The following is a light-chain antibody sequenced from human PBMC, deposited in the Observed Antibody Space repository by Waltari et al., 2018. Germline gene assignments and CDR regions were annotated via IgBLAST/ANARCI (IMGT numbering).Light chain of an antibody. J-gene: IGKJ1*01. Sequence: DIVMTQTPLSLPVTLGESASISCRSSLSLLDSADGNTYLEWYLQKPGQSPHLLIYEISKRASGVPDRFSGSGSDTDFTLKISRVEADDVGIYYCMQALEFPWTFGQGTKVEIK. V-gene: IGKV2-40*01. CDR2: EIS. CDR3: MQALEFPWT. CDR1: LSLLDSADGNTY.